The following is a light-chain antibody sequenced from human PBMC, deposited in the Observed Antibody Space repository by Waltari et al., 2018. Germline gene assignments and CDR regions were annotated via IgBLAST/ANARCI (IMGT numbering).Light chain of an antibody. CDR2: SAS. V-gene: IGKV3-20*01. CDR3: QQFHTSPRT. J-gene: IGKJ4*01. Sequence: EIVLTQSPGTLSLSPGDRATLSCRASQSVRNNFLAWYQQRPGQTPRLLIDSASSRATGIPGRFSGSGSGTDFTLTITRLEPEDAAVYYCQQFHTSPRTFGGGTKVEVK. CDR1: QSVRNNF.